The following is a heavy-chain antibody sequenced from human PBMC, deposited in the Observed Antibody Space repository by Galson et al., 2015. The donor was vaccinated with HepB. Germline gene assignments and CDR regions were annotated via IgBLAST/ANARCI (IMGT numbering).Heavy chain of an antibody. J-gene: IGHJ4*02. CDR2: IYSDGSI. D-gene: IGHD3-3*01. Sequence: SLRLSCAASGVTVSNNYMSWVRQAPGMGLEWVSVIYSDGSIYYIDSVKGRFTISRDNSKNTLHLQMNSLRAEDTAVYYCASGRGFWSGYSQDYWGQGTLVTVSS. CDR1: GVTVSNNY. V-gene: IGHV3-66*02. CDR3: ASGRGFWSGYSQDY.